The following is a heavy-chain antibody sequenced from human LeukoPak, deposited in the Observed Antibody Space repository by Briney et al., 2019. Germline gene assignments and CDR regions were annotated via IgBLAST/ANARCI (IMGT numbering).Heavy chain of an antibody. J-gene: IGHJ6*03. Sequence: SVKDSCKASRGTFSSYAISWVRQAPGQGLEWVGGIIPIFGTANYAQKFQGRVTNTTEESTSTAYMELSSLRSEDTAVYYCASALQAGARPDYYYYYMDVWGKGTTVTVSS. CDR1: RGTFSSYA. V-gene: IGHV1-69*05. CDR3: ASALQAGARPDYYYYYMDV. CDR2: IIPIFGTA. D-gene: IGHD1-26*01.